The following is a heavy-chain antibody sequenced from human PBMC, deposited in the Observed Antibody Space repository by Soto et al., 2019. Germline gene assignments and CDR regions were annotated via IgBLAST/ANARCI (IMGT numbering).Heavy chain of an antibody. CDR3: AKDSRAGADPYYYDY. CDR1: GFTFDDYA. V-gene: IGHV3-9*01. Sequence: EVQLVESGGGLVQPGRSLRLSCAASGFTFDDYAMHWVRQAPGKGLEWVSGISWNRGSIGYADSVKGRFTSSRDNAKNALHRQKNSLRAEDTAVYYGAKDSRAGADPYYYDYWGQGTLVTVSS. D-gene: IGHD6-19*01. CDR2: ISWNRGSI. J-gene: IGHJ4*02.